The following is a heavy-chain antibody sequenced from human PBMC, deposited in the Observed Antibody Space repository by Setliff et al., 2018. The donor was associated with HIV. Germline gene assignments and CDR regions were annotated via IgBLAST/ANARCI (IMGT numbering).Heavy chain of an antibody. J-gene: IGHJ6*03. D-gene: IGHD2-8*01. V-gene: IGHV1-69*06. CDR3: ARARDNGDYYYYYYMDV. Sequence: SVKVSCKASGGIFRREAISWVRQAPGQGLEWMGGIIPIFGTTNYAQKFQGIVTITADKSTTTSYMELSSMRSEDTAVYYWARARDNGDYYYYYYMDVWGKGTTVTVSS. CDR1: GGIFRREA. CDR2: IIPIFGTT.